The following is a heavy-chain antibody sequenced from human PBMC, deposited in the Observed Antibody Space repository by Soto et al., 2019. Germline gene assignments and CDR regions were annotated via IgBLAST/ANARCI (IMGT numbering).Heavy chain of an antibody. Sequence: GESLKISCKGSGYSFPSYWISWVRQMPGKGLEWMGRIDPSDSYTNYSPSFQGHVTISADKSISTAYLQWSSLKASDTAMYYCARRDGSGSYESYYGMDVWGQGTTVTVSS. V-gene: IGHV5-10-1*01. J-gene: IGHJ6*02. CDR2: IDPSDSYT. D-gene: IGHD3-10*01. CDR3: ARRDGSGSYESYYGMDV. CDR1: GYSFPSYW.